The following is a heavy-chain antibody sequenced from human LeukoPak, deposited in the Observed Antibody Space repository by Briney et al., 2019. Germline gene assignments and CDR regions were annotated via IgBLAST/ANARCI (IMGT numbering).Heavy chain of an antibody. CDR2: ISGNGGST. Sequence: PRESLKISCAASGFTFSSYAMSWVRQAPGKGLEWVSAISGNGGSTYYADSVKGRFTISRDISKNTLYLQMNSLRAEDTAVYYCAKPPPSSYYYYYGMDVWGQGTTVTVSS. D-gene: IGHD6-13*01. J-gene: IGHJ6*02. CDR3: AKPPPSSYYYYYGMDV. CDR1: GFTFSSYA. V-gene: IGHV3-23*01.